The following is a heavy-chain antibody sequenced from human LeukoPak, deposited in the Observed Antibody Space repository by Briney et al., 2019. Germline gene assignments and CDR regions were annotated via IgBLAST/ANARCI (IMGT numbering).Heavy chain of an antibody. CDR1: GFTLSSYG. CDR2: ISGSGGST. D-gene: IGHD3-10*01. Sequence: GGTLRLSCAASGFTLSSYGMSWVRQAPGKGLEWVSAISGSGGSTYYADSVKGRFTISRDNSKNTLYLQMNSLRAEDTAVYYCAKVRGVIIRGPFDYWGQGTLVTVSS. J-gene: IGHJ4*02. V-gene: IGHV3-23*01. CDR3: AKVRGVIIRGPFDY.